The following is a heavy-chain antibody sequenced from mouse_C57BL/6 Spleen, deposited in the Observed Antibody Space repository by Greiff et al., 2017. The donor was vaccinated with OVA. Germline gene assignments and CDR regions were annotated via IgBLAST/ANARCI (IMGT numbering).Heavy chain of an antibody. CDR2: INPNNGGT. J-gene: IGHJ4*01. Sequence: DVHLVESGPELVKPGASVKIPCKASGYTFTDYNMDWVKQSHGKSLEWIGDINPNNGGTIYNQKFKGKATLTVDKSSSTAYMELRSLTSEDTAVYYCARGDDSYAMDYWGQGTSVTVSS. V-gene: IGHV1-18*01. CDR3: ARGDDSYAMDY. CDR1: GYTFTDYN.